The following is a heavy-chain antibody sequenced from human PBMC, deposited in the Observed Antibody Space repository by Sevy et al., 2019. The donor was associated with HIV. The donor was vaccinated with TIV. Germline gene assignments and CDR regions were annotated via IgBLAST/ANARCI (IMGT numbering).Heavy chain of an antibody. Sequence: GGSLRLSCAASGFTFSSYGMHWVRQAPAKGLEWVAVTWYDGSNKYYADSVKGRFTISRDNSKNTLYLQMNSLRAEDTAVYYCARDQRRYGSGSYYYYWGQGTLVTVSS. D-gene: IGHD3-10*01. CDR3: ARDQRRYGSGSYYYY. CDR1: GFTFSSYG. J-gene: IGHJ4*02. V-gene: IGHV3-33*01. CDR2: TWYDGSNK.